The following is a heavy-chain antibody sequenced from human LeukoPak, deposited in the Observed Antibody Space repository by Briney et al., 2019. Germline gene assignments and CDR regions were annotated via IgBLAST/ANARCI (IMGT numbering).Heavy chain of an antibody. J-gene: IGHJ5*02. CDR3: TREARAGNWFDP. D-gene: IGHD5-12*01. V-gene: IGHV1-2*02. Sequence: ASVKVSCKASGYTFNDYYIHWVRPAPGQGVEWMGWINPDSGGTKCAQKFQGRVTMTRDTSIRTVYMELSRLTYDDTAVFYCTREARAGNWFDPWGQGTLVPVSS. CDR1: GYTFNDYY. CDR2: INPDSGGT.